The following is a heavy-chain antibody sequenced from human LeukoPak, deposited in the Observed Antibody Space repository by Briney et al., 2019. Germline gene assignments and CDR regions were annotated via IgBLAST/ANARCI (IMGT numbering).Heavy chain of an antibody. D-gene: IGHD2-2*01. J-gene: IGHJ5*02. CDR2: INAGNGNT. CDR3: ARSTNLFVFDP. CDR1: GYTFTSYA. V-gene: IGHV1-3*01. Sequence: ASVKVSCKASGYTFTSYAMHWVRQAPGQRLEWMGWINAGNGNTKYSQKFQGRVTITRNTSASTAYMELSSLRSEDTAVYYCARSTNLFVFDPWGQGTLVTVSS.